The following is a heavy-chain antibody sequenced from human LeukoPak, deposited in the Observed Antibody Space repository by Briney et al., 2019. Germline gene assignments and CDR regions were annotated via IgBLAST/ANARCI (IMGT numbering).Heavy chain of an antibody. J-gene: IGHJ5*02. D-gene: IGHD3-16*01. Sequence: SETLSLTCAVSGYSISSGYYWGWIRQPPGKGLEWIGNMYHRESPYYNPSLKSRVTISVDTSKNQLYLKLSSVTAADTAIYYCARGDFSGAYPQYNWFDPLGQGTLVTVSS. V-gene: IGHV4-38-2*01. CDR1: GYSISSGYY. CDR3: ARGDFSGAYPQYNWFDP. CDR2: MYHRESP.